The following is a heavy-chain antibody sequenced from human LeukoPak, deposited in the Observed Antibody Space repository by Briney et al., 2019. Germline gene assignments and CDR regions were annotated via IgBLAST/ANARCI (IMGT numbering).Heavy chain of an antibody. V-gene: IGHV3-23*01. D-gene: IGHD3-9*01. Sequence: PGGSLRLSCAASGFTFSSYAMSWVRQAPGKGLEWVSAISGSGGSTYYADSVKGRFTISRDNSKNTLYLQMNSLRAEDTAVYYCAKDRQLRYFDWLFPEEYYFDYWGQGTLVTVSS. J-gene: IGHJ4*02. CDR3: AKDRQLRYFDWLFPEEYYFDY. CDR2: ISGSGGST. CDR1: GFTFSSYA.